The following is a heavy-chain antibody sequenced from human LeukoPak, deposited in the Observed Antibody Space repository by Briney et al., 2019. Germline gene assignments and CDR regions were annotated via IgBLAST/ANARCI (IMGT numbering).Heavy chain of an antibody. J-gene: IGHJ5*02. V-gene: IGHV3-15*01. CDR1: GFTFSHAW. Sequence: TGGSLRLSCAASGFTFSHAWMTWVRQAPGKGLEWVGRIKIKIDGGTTVYAAPVKGRFTISRDDSKNTMYLQMNSLRAEDTAVYYCAKDGYYDSSGYHPGGPYNWFDPWGQGTLVTVSS. CDR3: AKDGYYDSSGYHPGGPYNWFDP. D-gene: IGHD3-22*01. CDR2: IKIKIDGGTT.